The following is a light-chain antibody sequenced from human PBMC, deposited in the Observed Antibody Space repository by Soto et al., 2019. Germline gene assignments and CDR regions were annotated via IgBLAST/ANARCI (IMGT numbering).Light chain of an antibody. V-gene: IGLV1-36*01. Sequence: QSVLTQPPSVSEAPRQRVTISCSGSSSNVGNNAVNWYQQLPGKAPKLLIYYDDLLPSGVSDRFSGSKSGTSASLAISGLQSEDEADYYRAIWDDSLNGVVFGGGTKLTAL. CDR1: SSNVGNNA. CDR2: YDD. J-gene: IGLJ2*01. CDR3: AIWDDSLNGVV.